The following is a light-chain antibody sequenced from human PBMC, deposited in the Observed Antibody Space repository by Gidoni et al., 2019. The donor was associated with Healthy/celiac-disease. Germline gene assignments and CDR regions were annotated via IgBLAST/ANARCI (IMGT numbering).Light chain of an antibody. Sequence: DIVMTQAPDSLAGSLGERATINCKSSQSVLYSSNNKNYLAWYQQKPGQPPKLLIYWASTRESGVPDRFSGSGSGTDFTLTISSLQAEDVAVYYCQQYYSTSGTFGQGTKLEIK. CDR2: WAS. J-gene: IGKJ2*02. CDR3: QQYYSTSGT. V-gene: IGKV4-1*01. CDR1: QSVLYSSNNKNY.